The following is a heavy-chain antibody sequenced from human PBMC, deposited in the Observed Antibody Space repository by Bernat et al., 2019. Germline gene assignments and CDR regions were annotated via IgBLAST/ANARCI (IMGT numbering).Heavy chain of an antibody. CDR1: GFTFSSYW. V-gene: IGHV3-7*04. CDR2: IKQDGSER. J-gene: IGHJ4*02. D-gene: IGHD4-23*01. CDR3: ARDDYGGNGDY. Sequence: EVQLVESGGGLVQPGGSLRLSCAASGFTFSSYWMSWVRQAPGKGLEWVANIKQDGSERYYVDSVKGRFTIARDNAKNSLYLQMNSLRAEDTAVYYCARDDYGGNGDYWGQGTLVTVSS.